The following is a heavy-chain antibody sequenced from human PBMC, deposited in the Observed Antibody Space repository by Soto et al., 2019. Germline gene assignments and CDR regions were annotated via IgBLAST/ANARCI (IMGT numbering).Heavy chain of an antibody. D-gene: IGHD2-15*01. CDR3: AKGKGEGSGRHYLEY. Sequence: VQLVESGGGVVQPGRSLRLSCAASGFTFISYGMHWVRQAPGKGLEWVAIISYDGSYKYYADSVKGRFTISRDNFQNTLYLQVNSLRAEDTAVYYCAKGKGEGSGRHYLEYWGQGTLVTVSS. CDR2: ISYDGSYK. J-gene: IGHJ4*02. CDR1: GFTFISYG. V-gene: IGHV3-30*18.